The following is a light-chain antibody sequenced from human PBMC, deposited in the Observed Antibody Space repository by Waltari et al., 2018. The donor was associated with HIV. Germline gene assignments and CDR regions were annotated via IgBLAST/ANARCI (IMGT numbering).Light chain of an antibody. V-gene: IGLV2-11*01. J-gene: IGLJ1*01. CDR1: STYVATL. CDR3: CSHAGNLIFT. CDR2: DVN. Sequence: QSALTQPHSVSGSPGQSLTISCTGTSTYVATLFSWFQQHPGKAPKVIIYDVNKRPSGVPDRFSGSKSGNTAFLTISGLQAEDEAEYHCCSHAGNLIFTFGPGTKVTVL.